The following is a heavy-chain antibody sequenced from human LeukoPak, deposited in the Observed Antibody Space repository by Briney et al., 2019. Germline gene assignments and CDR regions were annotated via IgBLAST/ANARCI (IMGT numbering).Heavy chain of an antibody. CDR3: ASEYYYDTSAYYFGGGPFDY. J-gene: IGHJ4*02. Sequence: GGSLRLSCAASGFTFSTYWMSWVRQAPGKGLEWVANIKQDGSEKYYVDSVKGRFTISRDNAKNSLYLQMNSLRAEDTAVYYCASEYYYDTSAYYFGGGPFDYWGQGTLVTVSS. CDR2: IKQDGSEK. D-gene: IGHD3-22*01. V-gene: IGHV3-7*01. CDR1: GFTFSTYW.